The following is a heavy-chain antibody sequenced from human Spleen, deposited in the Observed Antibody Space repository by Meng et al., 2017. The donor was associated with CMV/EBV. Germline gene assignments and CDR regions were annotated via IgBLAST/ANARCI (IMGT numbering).Heavy chain of an antibody. Sequence: GESLKISCAASGFTFSAYVMSWVRQAPGKGLEWVSVIYSGGSTYYADSVKGRFTISRDNSKNTLYLQMNSLRAEDTAVYYCARGSYPSAFDYWGQGTLVTVSS. CDR3: ARGSYPSAFDY. V-gene: IGHV3-66*01. CDR2: IYSGGST. CDR1: GFTFSAYV. D-gene: IGHD1-26*01. J-gene: IGHJ4*02.